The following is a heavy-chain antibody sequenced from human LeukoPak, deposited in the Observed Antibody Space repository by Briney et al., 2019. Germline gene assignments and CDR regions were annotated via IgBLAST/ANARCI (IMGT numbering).Heavy chain of an antibody. J-gene: IGHJ6*03. V-gene: IGHV4-39*07. CDR3: ARGGSGTYTSYYYMDV. Sequence: PSETLSLTCTVSGGSISTSSYYWGWIRQPPGKGLEWIGSIYYSGSTYNNPSLKSRVTISVDTSRNQFSLRLSSVTAADTAVYYCARGGSGTYTSYYYMDVWGKGTTVTVSS. CDR1: GGSISTSSYY. D-gene: IGHD3-10*01. CDR2: IYYSGST.